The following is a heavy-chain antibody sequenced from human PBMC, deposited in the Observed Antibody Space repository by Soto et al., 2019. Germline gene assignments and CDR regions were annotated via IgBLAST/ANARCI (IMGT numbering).Heavy chain of an antibody. D-gene: IGHD4-17*01. CDR1: GGSISNDDYY. V-gene: IGHV4-30-4*08. CDR2: IYYNGNT. J-gene: IGHJ6*02. CDR3: ARATTVTSSFFYYGLDV. Sequence: QVQLQESGPGLVKPSQTLSLTCSVSGGSISNDDYYWTWIRQPPAKGLEWIGHIYYNGNTYYNPSRNTRPTISLDTSQNQFSLPLTSVIAADSASYFCARATTVTSSFFYYGLDVWGQGTTVTVSS.